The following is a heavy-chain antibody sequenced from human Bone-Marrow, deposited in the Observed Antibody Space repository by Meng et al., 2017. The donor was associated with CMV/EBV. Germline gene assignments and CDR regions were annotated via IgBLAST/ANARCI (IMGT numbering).Heavy chain of an antibody. D-gene: IGHD3-3*01. Sequence: ASVKVSCKASGYTFTSYYMHWVRQAPGQGLEWMGIINPSGGSTSYAQKFQGRVTMTRDTSTSTVYMELSSLRSDDTAVYYCARGSDFWRGYYLAARYYYGMVVWGQGTTVTVSS. CDR1: GYTFTSYY. V-gene: IGHV1-46*01. J-gene: IGHJ6*02. CDR3: ARGSDFWRGYYLAARYYYGMVV. CDR2: INPSGGST.